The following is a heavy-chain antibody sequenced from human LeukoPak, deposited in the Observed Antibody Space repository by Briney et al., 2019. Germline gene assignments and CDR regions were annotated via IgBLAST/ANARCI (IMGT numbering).Heavy chain of an antibody. V-gene: IGHV3-30*03. J-gene: IGHJ4*02. Sequence: PGGSLRLSCAASGFTFSTYAMGWVRQAPGKGLEWVALILYDGSNKYYPDSVKGRFTISRDNAKSTLYLQMNSLRAEDTAVYYCARDRDHSFDYWGQGTLVTVSS. CDR3: ARDRDHSFDY. CDR2: ILYDGSNK. CDR1: GFTFSTYA.